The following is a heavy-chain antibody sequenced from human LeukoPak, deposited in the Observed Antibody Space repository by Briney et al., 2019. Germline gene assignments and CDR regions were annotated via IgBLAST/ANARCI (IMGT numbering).Heavy chain of an antibody. V-gene: IGHV1-69*13. D-gene: IGHD6-13*01. CDR2: IIPIFGAA. J-gene: IGHJ6*02. CDR3: ARGESSRWSSPVSTTHFYSTMDV. Sequence: GASVKVSCMASRGTFSSYAISWVRQAPGQGLEWMGGIIPIFGAANFAQKFQGRVTITADESTSTAYMELSSLRSEDTAVYYCARGESSRWSSPVSTTHFYSTMDVCGQATTVTVSS. CDR1: RGTFSSYA.